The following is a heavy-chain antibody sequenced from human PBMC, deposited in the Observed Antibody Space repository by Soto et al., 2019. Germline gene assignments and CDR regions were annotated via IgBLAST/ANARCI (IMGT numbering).Heavy chain of an antibody. CDR2: LNEDGSFT. D-gene: IGHD3-10*01. V-gene: IGHV3-74*03. CDR1: GFTFISYW. Sequence: GWSLRLACVSSGFTFISYWMHWVRQVPGKGLVWVSRLNEDGSFTSYADSVKGRFSIFRDNAKKTLYLQMNSLSAEDSAVYYCARDLSGRADVWGQGTTVTVSS. CDR3: ARDLSGRADV. J-gene: IGHJ6*02.